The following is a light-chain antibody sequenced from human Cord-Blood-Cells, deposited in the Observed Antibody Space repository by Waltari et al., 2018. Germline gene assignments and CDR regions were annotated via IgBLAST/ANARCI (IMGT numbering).Light chain of an antibody. Sequence: DIVMTQSPDSLAVSLGERAPIKCKSSQSVLYSSNNKNYLAWYQQKPGQPPKLLIYWASTRESGVPDRFSGSGSGTDFTLTISSLQAEDVAVYYCQQYYSTPMYSFGQGTKLEIK. V-gene: IGKV4-1*01. J-gene: IGKJ2*03. CDR1: QSVLYSSNNKNY. CDR2: WAS. CDR3: QQYYSTPMYS.